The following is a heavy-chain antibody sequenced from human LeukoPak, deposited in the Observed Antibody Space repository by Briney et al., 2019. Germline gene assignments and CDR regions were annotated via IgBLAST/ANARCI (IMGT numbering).Heavy chain of an antibody. CDR1: GGSIRSSSYY. CDR3: ARVGLLWFGEQFDY. Sequence: SETLSLTCTVSGGSIRSSSYYWGWIRQPPGKGLEWIGSIYYSGSTYYNPSLKSRVTISVDTSKNQFSLKLSSVTAADTAVYYCARVGLLWFGEQFDYWGQGTLVTVSS. CDR2: IYYSGST. J-gene: IGHJ4*02. D-gene: IGHD3-10*01. V-gene: IGHV4-39*07.